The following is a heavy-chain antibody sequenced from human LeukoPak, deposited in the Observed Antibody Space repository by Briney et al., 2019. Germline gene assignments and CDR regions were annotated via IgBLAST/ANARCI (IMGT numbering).Heavy chain of an antibody. CDR3: ARYRGAGYDFWSGHYFDY. J-gene: IGHJ4*02. V-gene: IGHV4-59*08. D-gene: IGHD3-3*01. CDR1: GGSISSYY. CDR2: IYHSGST. Sequence: SETLSLTCTVSGGSISSYYWSWVRQPPGKGLEWIGSIYHSGSTYYNPSLKSRVTISVDTSKNQFSLKLSSVTAADTAVYYCARYRGAGYDFWSGHYFDYWGQGTLVTVSS.